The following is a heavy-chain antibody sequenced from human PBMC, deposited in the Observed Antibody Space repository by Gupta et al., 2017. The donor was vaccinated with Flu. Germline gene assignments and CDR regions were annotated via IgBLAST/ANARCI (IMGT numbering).Heavy chain of an antibody. D-gene: IGHD6-19*01. CDR1: GFPFSSYG. V-gene: IGHV3-33*01. J-gene: IGHJ6*02. Sequence: QVQLVESGGGVVQPGRSLRLSCAASGFPFSSYGMHWVAQAPGKGLEWVAVIWYDGSNKYYADSVKGRFTISRDNSKNTLYLQMNSLRAEDTAVYYCARGSGSGWYEVYYYGMDVWGQGTTVTVSS. CDR3: ARGSGSGWYEVYYYGMDV. CDR2: IWYDGSNK.